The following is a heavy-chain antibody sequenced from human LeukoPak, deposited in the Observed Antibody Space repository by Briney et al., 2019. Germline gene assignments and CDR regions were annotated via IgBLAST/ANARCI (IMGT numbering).Heavy chain of an antibody. CDR2: INPSGGST. CDR1: GYTFTSYY. J-gene: IGHJ4*02. V-gene: IGHV1-46*01. CDR3: ARYRGRASSGWSSYYFDC. Sequence: GASVKVSCKASGYTFTSYYMHWVRQAPGQGLEWMGIINPSGGSTSYAQKFQGRVTMTRDMSTSTVYMELSSLRSEDTAVYYCARYRGRASSGWSSYYFDCWGQGTLVTVSS. D-gene: IGHD6-19*01.